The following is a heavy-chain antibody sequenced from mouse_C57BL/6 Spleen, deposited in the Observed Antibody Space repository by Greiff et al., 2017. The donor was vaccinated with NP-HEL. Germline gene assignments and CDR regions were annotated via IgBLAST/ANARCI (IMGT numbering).Heavy chain of an antibody. CDR3: ARSVNSLDY. CDR1: GYIFTNFW. Sequence: QVHVKQSGAEVAKPGASVKLSCKASGYIFTNFWMHWVKHRPGQGLEWIGYINPTSGYTKYNQKFKDKATLTVDRSSSTAYMQLSSLTYEDSAVYYCARSVNSLDYWGQGSTLTVSS. CDR2: INPTSGYT. J-gene: IGHJ2*01. D-gene: IGHD1-3*01. V-gene: IGHV1-7*01.